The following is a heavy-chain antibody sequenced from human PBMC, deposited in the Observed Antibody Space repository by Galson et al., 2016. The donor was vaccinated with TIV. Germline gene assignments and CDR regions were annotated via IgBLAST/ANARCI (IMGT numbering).Heavy chain of an antibody. V-gene: IGHV1-69*13. D-gene: IGHD6-13*01. CDR2: IIPIFRSP. CDR3: ARPSDSSWYFDL. J-gene: IGHJ2*01. Sequence: SVKVSCKASGDTFSSFSIIWVRQAPGQGLEWMGGIIPIFRSPNYAQRFQGRVTITADESTSTAFVELSSLRSDDTAVYSCARPSDSSWYFDLWGRGTPVVVSS. CDR1: GDTFSSFS.